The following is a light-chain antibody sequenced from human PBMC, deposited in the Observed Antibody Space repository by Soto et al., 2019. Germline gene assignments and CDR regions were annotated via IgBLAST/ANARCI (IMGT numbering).Light chain of an antibody. CDR2: EVT. Sequence: QSALTQPPSASGSPGQSVTISCTGTSGDIGGYDYVSWYQQHPGKAPKLMIYEVTKRPLGVPDRFSGSKSGNTASLTISGLQAEDEADYYCSSYTSSSSVVFGGGTKLTVL. J-gene: IGLJ2*01. V-gene: IGLV2-8*01. CDR1: SGDIGGYDY. CDR3: SSYTSSSSVV.